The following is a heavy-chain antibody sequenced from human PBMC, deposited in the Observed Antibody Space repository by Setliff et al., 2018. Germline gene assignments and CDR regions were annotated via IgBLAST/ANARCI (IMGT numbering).Heavy chain of an antibody. J-gene: IGHJ6*02. CDR1: GFTFKTYE. D-gene: IGHD3-10*01. CDR3: ARDGVFYAMDF. Sequence: TGGSLRLSCEASGFTFKTYEMIWVRQAPGKGLERVSKTHTDGITIYSDSVRGRFTIFRDSAKNSLYLQMNSLRAEDSAVYYCARDGVFYAMDFWGQGTTVTVSS. V-gene: IGHV3-48*03. CDR2: THTDGITI.